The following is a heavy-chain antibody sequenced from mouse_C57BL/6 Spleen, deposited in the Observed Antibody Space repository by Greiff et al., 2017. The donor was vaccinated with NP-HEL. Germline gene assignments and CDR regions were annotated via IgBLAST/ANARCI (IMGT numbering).Heavy chain of an antibody. CDR1: GFTFSSYG. V-gene: IGHV5-6*01. J-gene: IGHJ2*01. CDR3: ARQLSTIVTEYYFDY. D-gene: IGHD2-5*01. Sequence: EVQGVESGGDLVKPGGSLKLSCAASGFTFSSYGMSWVRQTPDKRLEWVATISSGGSYTYYPDSVKGRFTISRDNAKNTLYLQMSSLKSEDTAMYYCARQLSTIVTEYYFDYWGQGTTLTVSS. CDR2: ISSGGSYT.